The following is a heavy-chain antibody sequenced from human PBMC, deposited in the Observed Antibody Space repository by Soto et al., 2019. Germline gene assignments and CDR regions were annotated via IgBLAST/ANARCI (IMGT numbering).Heavy chain of an antibody. Sequence: QMQLVQSGPEVKKPGTSVKVSCKASGLTFIDSAVQWVRQTRGHRPDLIGWIVVGSGNTNYAQEFQGRVNITRDMSTNTVYMELSSLRSEDSAVFYCAADVLTYSYESSGYYFDGFDTWGQGTMVTVSS. CDR2: IVVGSGNT. J-gene: IGHJ3*02. D-gene: IGHD3-22*01. CDR1: GLTFIDSA. CDR3: AADVLTYSYESSGYYFDGFDT. V-gene: IGHV1-58*01.